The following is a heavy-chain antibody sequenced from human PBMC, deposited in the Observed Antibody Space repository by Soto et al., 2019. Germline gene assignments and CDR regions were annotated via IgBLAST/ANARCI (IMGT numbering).Heavy chain of an antibody. V-gene: IGHV1-46*01. CDR1: GDTFTSYY. Sequence: ASVKVSCKACGDTFTSYYMHWVRQAPGQGLEWMGIINPSGGSTSYAQKFQGRVTMTRDTSMSTVYMELSSLRSEDTAVYYCARDRVYSSSFRGYYFDYWGQGTLVTVS. CDR3: ARDRVYSSSFRGYYFDY. J-gene: IGHJ4*02. D-gene: IGHD6-6*01. CDR2: INPSGGST.